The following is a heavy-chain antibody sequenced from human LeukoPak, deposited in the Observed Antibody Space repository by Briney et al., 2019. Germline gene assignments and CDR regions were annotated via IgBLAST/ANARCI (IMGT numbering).Heavy chain of an antibody. CDR2: IKPDGSVG. CDR1: GFTVSNYW. Sequence: GGSLRLSCAASGFTVSNYWMTWVRQAPGKGREWVANIKPDGSVGYYVDSVRGRFIISRDNAGNSLYLQMNSLRVEDTAVYYCTQNLVAAAGDHWGQGTLLIVSS. CDR3: TQNLVAAAGDH. V-gene: IGHV3-7*01. D-gene: IGHD6-13*01. J-gene: IGHJ4*02.